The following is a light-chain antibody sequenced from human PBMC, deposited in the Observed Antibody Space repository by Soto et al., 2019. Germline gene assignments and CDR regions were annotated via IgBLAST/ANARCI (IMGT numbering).Light chain of an antibody. J-gene: IGKJ3*01. V-gene: IGKV3-20*01. CDR2: GAS. CDR1: QSVSSSY. Sequence: EIVLTRSPGTLSLSPGERATLSCRASQSVSSSYLAWYQQKPGQAPRLLIYGASSRATGIPDRFSGSGSGTDFTLTISRLEPEDFAVYYCQQYGSSPWITFGPGTKVDIK. CDR3: QQYGSSPWIT.